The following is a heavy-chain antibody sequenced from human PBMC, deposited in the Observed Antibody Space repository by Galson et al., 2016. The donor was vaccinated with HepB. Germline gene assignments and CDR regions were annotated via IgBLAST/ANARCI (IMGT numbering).Heavy chain of an antibody. D-gene: IGHD1-26*01. CDR1: GFSLSSARMG. CDR2: IFWNDEK. Sequence: PALVKPTQTLTLTCTVSGFSLSSARMGVSWIRQPPGKALEWLAQIFWNDEKAYRKSLKSRLTISKDTSKNQVVLSMTNMDPVDTATYYCARIHLNALSGRPDAFDVWGQGTVVIVSS. J-gene: IGHJ3*01. CDR3: ARIHLNALSGRPDAFDV. V-gene: IGHV2-26*02.